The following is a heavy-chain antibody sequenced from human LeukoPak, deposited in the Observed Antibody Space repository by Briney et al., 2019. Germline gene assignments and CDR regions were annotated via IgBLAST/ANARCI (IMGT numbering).Heavy chain of an antibody. J-gene: IGHJ5*02. CDR1: GYIFTSYG. Sequence: GASVKVSFKASGYIFTSYGISWVRQAPGQGLEWMGWISVYNGNTNYPQRLQGRVTMTTDTSTTTAYMELSSLRSDDTAVYYCARDINGYYYDSHGYYPTDPWGQGTLVTVSS. CDR3: ARDINGYYYDSHGYYPTDP. D-gene: IGHD3-22*01. V-gene: IGHV1-18*01. CDR2: ISVYNGNT.